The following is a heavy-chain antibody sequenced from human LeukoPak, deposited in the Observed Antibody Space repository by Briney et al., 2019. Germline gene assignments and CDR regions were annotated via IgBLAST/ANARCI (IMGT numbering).Heavy chain of an antibody. CDR2: IIPIFGTA. Sequence: ASVKVSCKASGYTFTSYGISWVRQAPGQGLEWMGGIIPIFGTANYAQKFQGRVTITADESTSTAYMELSSLRSEDTAVYYCARAGIAVAATALGGFDYWGQGTLVTVSS. V-gene: IGHV1-69*13. J-gene: IGHJ4*02. CDR3: ARAGIAVAATALGGFDY. D-gene: IGHD6-19*01. CDR1: GYTFTSYG.